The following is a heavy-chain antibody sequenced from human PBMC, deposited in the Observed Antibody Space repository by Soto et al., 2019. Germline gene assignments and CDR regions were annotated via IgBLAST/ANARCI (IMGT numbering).Heavy chain of an antibody. V-gene: IGHV1-8*01. Sequence: ASVKVSCKASGYSFTSYDINWVRQATGQGLEWMGWMDPKTGNTDYGQKFQGRVTMTRNTSISTAYMELSSLTSEDTAVYYCARGRGWRDYWGQGALVTVSS. CDR3: ARGRGWRDY. CDR1: GYSFTSYD. CDR2: MDPKTGNT. D-gene: IGHD6-19*01. J-gene: IGHJ4*02.